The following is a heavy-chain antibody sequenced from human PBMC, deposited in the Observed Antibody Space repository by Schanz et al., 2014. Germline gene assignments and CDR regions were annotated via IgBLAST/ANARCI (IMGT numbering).Heavy chain of an antibody. V-gene: IGHV3-30*19. Sequence: QVHLVESGGGVVQPGGSLRLSCEASGFIFNDHGMNWVRQAPGKGLEWVAVISYGGSDKYYTDSVKGHFTISRDDSKNTLYLQMNSLRAEDTAIYYCARDGRKYSSGTLDYFDNWGQGTLVTVSS. CDR3: ARDGRKYSSGTLDYFDN. J-gene: IGHJ4*02. D-gene: IGHD6-25*01. CDR2: ISYGGSDK. CDR1: GFIFNDHG.